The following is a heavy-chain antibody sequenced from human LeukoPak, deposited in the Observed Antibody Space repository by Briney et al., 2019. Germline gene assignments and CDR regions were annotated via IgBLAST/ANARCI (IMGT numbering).Heavy chain of an antibody. Sequence: PGGSLRLSCAASGLTVSSNYMSWVRQAPGKGLEWVSVIYSGGNTYYADSVKGRFTISRDNSKNTLYLQMNSLRAEDTAVYYCARGKHNSGWYGRAFDIWGRGTMVTVSS. V-gene: IGHV3-53*01. CDR2: IYSGGNT. J-gene: IGHJ3*02. D-gene: IGHD6-19*01. CDR3: ARGKHNSGWYGRAFDI. CDR1: GLTVSSNY.